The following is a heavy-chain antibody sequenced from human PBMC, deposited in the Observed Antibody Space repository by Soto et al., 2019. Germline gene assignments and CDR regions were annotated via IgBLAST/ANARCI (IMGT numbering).Heavy chain of an antibody. Sequence: PGGSLRLSCAASGFTFSSYAIHWVRQAPGKGLEWVAVISYDGSNKYYADSVKGRFTISGDNSKNTLYLQMNSLRAEDTAVYYCARNQNDYSSGLFNRGYYYYYVMDVSGQGSTVTVSS. CDR3: ARNQNDYSSGLFNRGYYYYYVMDV. J-gene: IGHJ6*02. D-gene: IGHD6-19*01. CDR1: GFTFSSYA. V-gene: IGHV3-30-3*01. CDR2: ISYDGSNK.